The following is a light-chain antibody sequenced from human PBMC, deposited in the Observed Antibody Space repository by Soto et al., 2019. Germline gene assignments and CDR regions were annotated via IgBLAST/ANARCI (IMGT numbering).Light chain of an antibody. J-gene: IGLJ1*01. CDR2: EVN. CDR1: SSDVGGYNY. CDR3: TSYAGGNNV. V-gene: IGLV2-8*01. Sequence: QSALTQPPSASGSPGQSVTISCTGTSSDVGGYNYVSWYQQHPGKVPKLMVYEVNKRPSEVPDRFSGSKSGNTASLTVAGLQAEDEADYYYTSYAGGNNVFGTGTKLTVL.